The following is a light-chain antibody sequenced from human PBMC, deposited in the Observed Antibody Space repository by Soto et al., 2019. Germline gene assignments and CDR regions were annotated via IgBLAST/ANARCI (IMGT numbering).Light chain of an antibody. CDR1: QSISSW. V-gene: IGKV1-5*03. J-gene: IGKJ1*01. Sequence: DIQMTQTPSTLSASVGVRVTITCRAIQSISSWLAWYQQKPWKAPKLLIYKASSLESGVPSRFSGSGSGKEFTLTISSLQPDDFATYYCQQYNSYSWTFGQGTKVDIK. CDR2: KAS. CDR3: QQYNSYSWT.